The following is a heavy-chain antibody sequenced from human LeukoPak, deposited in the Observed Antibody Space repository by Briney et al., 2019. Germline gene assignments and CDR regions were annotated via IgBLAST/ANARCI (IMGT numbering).Heavy chain of an antibody. J-gene: IGHJ3*02. CDR3: AREQGRYFDWFPGAFDI. CDR1: GGSFSGYY. V-gene: IGHV4-34*01. D-gene: IGHD3-9*01. CDR2: INHSGST. Sequence: SETLSLTCAVYGGSFSGYYWSWIRQPPGKVLEWFGEINHSGSTNYNPSLKSRVTISVDTSKNQFSLKLSSVTAADTAVYYCAREQGRYFDWFPGAFDIWGQGTMVTVSS.